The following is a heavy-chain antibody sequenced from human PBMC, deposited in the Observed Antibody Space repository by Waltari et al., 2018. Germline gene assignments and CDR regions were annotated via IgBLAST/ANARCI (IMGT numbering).Heavy chain of an antibody. CDR2: ISSSSSYI. Sequence: EVQLVESGGGLVKPGGSLRLSCAASGFTFSSYSMTWVRQAPGKGLEWVSSISSSSSYIYYADSVKGRFTISRDNAKNSLYLQMNSLRAEDTAVYYCARADYGDQGAFDIWGQGTMVTVSS. CDR1: GFTFSSYS. V-gene: IGHV3-21*01. CDR3: ARADYGDQGAFDI. D-gene: IGHD4-17*01. J-gene: IGHJ3*02.